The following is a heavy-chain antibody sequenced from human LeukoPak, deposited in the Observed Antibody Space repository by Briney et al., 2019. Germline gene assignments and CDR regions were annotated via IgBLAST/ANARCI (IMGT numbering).Heavy chain of an antibody. CDR3: ARARIVVVPAAKRGGSYYYMDV. Sequence: SETLSLTCTVSGSSTSSYYWSWIRQPAGKGLEWIGRIYTSGSTNYNPSLKSRVTMSVDTSKNQFSLKLSSVTAADTAVYYCARARIVVVPAAKRGGSYYYMDVWGKGTTVTVSS. J-gene: IGHJ6*03. CDR2: IYTSGST. V-gene: IGHV4-4*07. D-gene: IGHD2-2*01. CDR1: GSSTSSYY.